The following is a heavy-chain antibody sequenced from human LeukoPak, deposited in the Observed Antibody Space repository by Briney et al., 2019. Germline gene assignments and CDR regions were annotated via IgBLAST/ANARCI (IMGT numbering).Heavy chain of an antibody. J-gene: IGHJ5*02. CDR1: GGTFSSYA. CDR3: AGNYYGSGSYREKRWFDP. D-gene: IGHD3-10*01. Sequence: GASVKVSCKASGGTFSSYAISWVRQAPGQGLEWMGGIIPIFGTANYAQKFQGRVTITADESTSTAYMELSSLRSEDTAVYYCAGNYYGSGSYREKRWFDPWGQGTLVTVSS. CDR2: IIPIFGTA. V-gene: IGHV1-69*13.